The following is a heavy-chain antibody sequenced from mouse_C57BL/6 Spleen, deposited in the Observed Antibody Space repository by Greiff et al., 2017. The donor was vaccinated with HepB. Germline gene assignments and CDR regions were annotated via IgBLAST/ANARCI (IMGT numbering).Heavy chain of an antibody. CDR1: GFTFSSYA. V-gene: IGHV5-9-1*02. Sequence: EVQGVESGEGLVKPGGSLKLSCAASGFTFSSYAMSWVRQTPEKRLEWVAYISSGGDYIYYADTVKGRFTISRDNARNTLYLQMSSLKSEDTAMYYCTRGDDYGGFAYWGQGTLVTVSA. J-gene: IGHJ3*01. D-gene: IGHD2-4*01. CDR3: TRGDDYGGFAY. CDR2: ISSGGDYI.